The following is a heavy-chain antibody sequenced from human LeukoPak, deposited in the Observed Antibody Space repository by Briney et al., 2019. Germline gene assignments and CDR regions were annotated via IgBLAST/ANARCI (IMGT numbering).Heavy chain of an antibody. CDR3: ARVRYYYDSSGQYYFDY. CDR1: GFTVSSNY. J-gene: IGHJ4*02. D-gene: IGHD3-22*01. Sequence: PGGSLRLSCAASGFTVSSNYMSWVRQAPGKGLEWVSVIYSGGSTYYADSVKGRFTISRDNSKNTLYLQMNSLRAEDTAVYYCARVRYYYDSSGQYYFDYWGQGTLVTVSS. CDR2: IYSGGST. V-gene: IGHV3-66*01.